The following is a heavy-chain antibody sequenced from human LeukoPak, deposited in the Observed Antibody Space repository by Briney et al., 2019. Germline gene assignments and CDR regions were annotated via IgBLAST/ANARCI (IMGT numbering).Heavy chain of an antibody. Sequence: SETLSLTCTDSGGSISSYYWSWIRQPPGKGLEWIGYIYYSGSTNYNPSLKSRVTISVDTSKNQFSLKLSSVTAADTAVYYCASLMTHYYYYGMDVWGQGTTVTVSS. V-gene: IGHV4-59*01. D-gene: IGHD2-8*01. J-gene: IGHJ6*02. CDR2: IYYSGST. CDR1: GGSISSYY. CDR3: ASLMTHYYYYGMDV.